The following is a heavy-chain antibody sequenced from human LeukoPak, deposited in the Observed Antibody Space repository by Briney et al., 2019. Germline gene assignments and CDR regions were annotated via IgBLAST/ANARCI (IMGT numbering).Heavy chain of an antibody. CDR3: AKDSPIYCSGGSCSIDH. CDR1: GFTFDDYT. D-gene: IGHD2-15*01. J-gene: IGHJ4*02. V-gene: IGHV3-43*01. Sequence: GGSLRLSCVASGFTFDDYTMHWVRQLPGKGLEWVSLINWDGSSAYYADSVKGRFTVSRDNSKNALFLQMNSLTTEDTALYHCAKDSPIYCSGGSCSIDHWGQGTLVTVSS. CDR2: INWDGSSA.